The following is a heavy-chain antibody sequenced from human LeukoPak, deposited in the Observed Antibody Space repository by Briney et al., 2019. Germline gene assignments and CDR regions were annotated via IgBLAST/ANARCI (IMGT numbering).Heavy chain of an antibody. CDR1: GGTFNSYA. J-gene: IGHJ6*03. CDR3: ASGSLGDGYGVGDYYQYMDV. V-gene: IGHV1-69*05. D-gene: IGHD5-24*01. CDR2: IMPLFGTA. Sequence: AASVKVSCKASGGTFNSYAISWVRQAPGQGLEWMGGIMPLFGTANYAQEFQGRVTFTTDESASTAYMEVSSLRSEDTAVYYCASGSLGDGYGVGDYYQYMDVWGKGTTVTVSS.